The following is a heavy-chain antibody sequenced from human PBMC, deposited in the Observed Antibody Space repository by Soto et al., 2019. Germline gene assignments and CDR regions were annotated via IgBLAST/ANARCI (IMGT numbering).Heavy chain of an antibody. V-gene: IGHV1-18*01. CDR3: AGAYGAYVLDCDYYYGMDV. Sequence: QVQLVQSGAEVKKPGASVKVSCKASGYTFTSYGISWVRQAPGQGLEWMGWISAYNGNTNYAQKLQGRVTMTTDTPTSTAYMELRRLRSDDTAVYYCAGAYGAYVLDCDYYYGMDVWGQGTTVTVSS. D-gene: IGHD4-17*01. CDR2: ISAYNGNT. J-gene: IGHJ6*02. CDR1: GYTFTSYG.